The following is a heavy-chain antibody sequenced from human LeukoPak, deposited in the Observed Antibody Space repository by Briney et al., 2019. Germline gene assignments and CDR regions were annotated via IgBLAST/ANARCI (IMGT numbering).Heavy chain of an antibody. Sequence: KPSETLSLTCTVSGDSISNYYWSWIRQPPGKGLEWIGYVYYSGSTDYNPSLRSRVTILVDTSKNQFSLKLSSVTAADTAVYYCARDHYYVLDYWGQGTLVTVSS. CDR2: VYYSGST. D-gene: IGHD3-10*02. J-gene: IGHJ4*02. CDR1: GDSISNYY. V-gene: IGHV4-59*01. CDR3: ARDHYYVLDY.